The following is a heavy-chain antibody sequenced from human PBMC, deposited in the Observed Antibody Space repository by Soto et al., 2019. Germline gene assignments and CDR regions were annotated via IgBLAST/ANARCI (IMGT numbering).Heavy chain of an antibody. CDR3: AREETAWPLAYGLDV. CDR1: GFTFKNYA. CDR2: IGTRGDI. V-gene: IGHV3-21*01. J-gene: IGHJ6*02. Sequence: PGGSLRLSCAASGFTFKNYAMHWVRQAPGKGLEWVSSIGTRGDIYYADSVKGRFTISRDNAKNSLSLQMNSLRAEDTGVYYCAREETAWPLAYGLDVWGQGTTVTVSS. D-gene: IGHD2-21*02.